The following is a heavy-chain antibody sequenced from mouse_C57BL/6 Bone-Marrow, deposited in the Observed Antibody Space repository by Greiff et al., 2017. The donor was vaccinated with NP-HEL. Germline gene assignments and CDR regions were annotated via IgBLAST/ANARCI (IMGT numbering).Heavy chain of an antibody. CDR1: GFNIKDDY. CDR3: TPNWEDY. Sequence: EVQLQQSGAELVRPGASVKLSCTASGFNIKDDYMHWVKQRPEQGLEWIGWIDPENGDTEYASKFQGKATITADTSSNTASLQLSSLTSEDTAVYYCTPNWEDYWGQGTTLTVSS. CDR2: IDPENGDT. J-gene: IGHJ2*01. D-gene: IGHD4-1*01. V-gene: IGHV14-4*01.